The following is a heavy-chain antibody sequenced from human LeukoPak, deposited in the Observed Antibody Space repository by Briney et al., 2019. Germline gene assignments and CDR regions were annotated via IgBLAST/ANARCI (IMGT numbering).Heavy chain of an antibody. J-gene: IGHJ5*02. D-gene: IGHD6-19*01. CDR3: ASGWSITGWYNNWFDP. Sequence: ASVKVSCKASRYTFTGYYMHWVRQALGQGLEWMGWINPNSGDTNYAQKFQGRVTMTRDTSITTVYMELSRLRSDDTAVYFCASGWSITGWYNNWFDPWGQGTLVTVSS. V-gene: IGHV1-2*02. CDR2: INPNSGDT. CDR1: RYTFTGYY.